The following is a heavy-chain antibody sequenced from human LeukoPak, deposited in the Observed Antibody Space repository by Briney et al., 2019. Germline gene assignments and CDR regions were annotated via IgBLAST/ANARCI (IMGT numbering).Heavy chain of an antibody. J-gene: IGHJ4*02. V-gene: IGHV4-59*08. CDR3: ARRYTASPGERFDY. CDR1: GGSISTYY. Sequence: SETLSLTCIVSGGSISTYYWTWIRQPPGKGLEWIGYIYYSGNTNYNPSLSSRVTISLDTSKSQFSLMLRSLTAADTAMYYCARRYTASPGERFDYWGQGILVTVSS. CDR2: IYYSGNT. D-gene: IGHD2-2*02.